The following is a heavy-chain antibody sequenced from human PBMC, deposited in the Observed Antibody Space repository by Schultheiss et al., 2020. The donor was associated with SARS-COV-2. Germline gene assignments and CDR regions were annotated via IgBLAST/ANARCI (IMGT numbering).Heavy chain of an antibody. CDR1: GGSISSGDYY. V-gene: IGHV4-30-4*01. CDR2: IYYSGST. CDR3: AREVVAGTNWFDP. J-gene: IGHJ5*02. D-gene: IGHD6-19*01. Sequence: SETLSLTCTVSGGSISSGDYYWSWIRQPPGKGLEWIGYIYYSGSTYYNPSLKSRVTISVDTSKNQFSLKLSSVTAADTAVYYCAREVVAGTNWFDPWGQGTLVTVSS.